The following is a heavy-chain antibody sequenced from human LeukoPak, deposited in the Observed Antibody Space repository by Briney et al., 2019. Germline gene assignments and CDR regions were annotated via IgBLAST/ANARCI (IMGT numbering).Heavy chain of an antibody. CDR2: IYTSGST. CDR3: ASSKKGGGSGY. V-gene: IGHV4-61*02. CDR1: DGSISSNSYY. J-gene: IGHJ4*02. D-gene: IGHD2-15*01. Sequence: PSQTLSLTCTVSDGSISSNSYYWSWIRQPAGKGLEWIGRIYTSGSTNYNPSLKSRVTISVDTSKNQFSLKLNSVTAADTAVYFCASSKKGGGSGYWGQGTLVTVSS.